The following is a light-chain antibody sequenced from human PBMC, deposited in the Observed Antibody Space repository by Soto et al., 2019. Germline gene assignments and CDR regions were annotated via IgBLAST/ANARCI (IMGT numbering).Light chain of an antibody. CDR1: QGISYY. V-gene: IGKV1-9*01. CDR2: DAS. J-gene: IGKJ4*01. Sequence: DIQLTQSPSFLSASVGDRVTITCRATQGISYYLAWYQQKPGKAPKVLIYDASTLQSGVPSRFSGSGSGTEFTLTISSLQPEYFATYYCQQLNSYPLTFGGGTTVEIK. CDR3: QQLNSYPLT.